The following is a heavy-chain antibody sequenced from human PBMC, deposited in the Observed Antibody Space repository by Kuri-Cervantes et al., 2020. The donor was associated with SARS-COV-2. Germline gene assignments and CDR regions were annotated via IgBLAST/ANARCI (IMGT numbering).Heavy chain of an antibody. Sequence: QTLSLTCAVSGGSISSGGYSWSWIRQPPGKALEWLARIDWDDDKYYSTSLKTRLTISKDTSKNQVVLTMTNMDPVDTATYYCARSTNPSSSGNWFDPWGQGTLVTVSS. V-gene: IGHV2-70*11. CDR1: GGSISSGGYS. D-gene: IGHD6-6*01. CDR2: IDWDDDK. J-gene: IGHJ5*02. CDR3: ARSTNPSSSGNWFDP.